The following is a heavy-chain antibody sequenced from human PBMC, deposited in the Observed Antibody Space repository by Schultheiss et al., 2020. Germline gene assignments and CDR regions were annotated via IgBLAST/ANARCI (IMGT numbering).Heavy chain of an antibody. CDR2: ISRSGSTI. J-gene: IGHJ4*02. CDR1: GFTFSSYA. D-gene: IGHD5-24*01. Sequence: GGSLRLSCAASGFTFSSYAMSWVRQPPGKGLEWVSYISRSGSTIFYADSVRGRFTISRDNAKKSLYLQMNSLRVEDTAVYYCARGRLQLDYWGQGTLVTVSS. V-gene: IGHV3-48*04. CDR3: ARGRLQLDY.